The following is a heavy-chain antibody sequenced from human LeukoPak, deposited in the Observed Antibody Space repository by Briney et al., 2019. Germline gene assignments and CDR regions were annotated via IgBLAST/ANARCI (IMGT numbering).Heavy chain of an antibody. CDR1: GGSISSGGYS. V-gene: IGHV4-30-2*01. D-gene: IGHD5-12*01. J-gene: IGHJ4*02. CDR3: ARASVEMATYFDY. Sequence: PSETLSLTCAVSGGSISSGGYSWSWIRQPPGKGLEWIGYIHHSGSTYYNPSLKSRVTISVDRSKNQFSLKLSSVTAADTAVYYCARASVEMATYFDYWGQGTLVTVSS. CDR2: IHHSGST.